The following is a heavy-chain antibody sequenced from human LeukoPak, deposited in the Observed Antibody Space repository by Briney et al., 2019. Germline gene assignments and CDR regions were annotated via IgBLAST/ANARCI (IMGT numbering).Heavy chain of an antibody. Sequence: GGSLRLSCAASGFTFSSYWMSWVRQAPGKGLEWAANIKQDGSEKYHVDSVKGRFTISRDNAKNSLYLQMNSLRAEDTAMYYCARTVRGIVMPQNAFEIWGQGTLVTVSS. CDR3: ARTVRGIVMPQNAFEI. V-gene: IGHV3-7*01. CDR2: IKQDGSEK. D-gene: IGHD3-22*01. J-gene: IGHJ3*02. CDR1: GFTFSSYW.